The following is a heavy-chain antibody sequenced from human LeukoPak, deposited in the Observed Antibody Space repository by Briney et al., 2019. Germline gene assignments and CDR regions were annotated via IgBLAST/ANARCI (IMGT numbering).Heavy chain of an antibody. CDR3: ARSPAYYYDSSGYYSSPA. CDR2: IYYSGST. D-gene: IGHD3-22*01. V-gene: IGHV4-39*01. CDR1: GGSISSSSYY. J-gene: IGHJ5*02. Sequence: SSETLSLTCTVSGGSISSSSYYWGWIRQPPGKGLEWIGSIYYSGSTYYNPSLKSRVTISVDTSKNQFSLKLSSVTAADTAVYYCARSPAYYYDSSGYYSSPAWGQGTLVTVSS.